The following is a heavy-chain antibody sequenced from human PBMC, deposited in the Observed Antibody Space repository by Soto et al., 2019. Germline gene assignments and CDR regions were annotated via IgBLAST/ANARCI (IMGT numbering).Heavy chain of an antibody. CDR3: ARIPPGWGGEQLVLDY. CDR1: GFTFSSFW. J-gene: IGHJ4*02. D-gene: IGHD6-13*01. Sequence: EVQLVESGGGLVQPGGSLRLSCAASGFTFSSFWMHWVRQAPGKGLVWVSRINSDGSTTSYADSVKGRFTISRDNAKNTLYLQMNSLRAEDTAVHYCARIPPGWGGEQLVLDYWGQGTLVTVSS. V-gene: IGHV3-74*01. CDR2: INSDGSTT.